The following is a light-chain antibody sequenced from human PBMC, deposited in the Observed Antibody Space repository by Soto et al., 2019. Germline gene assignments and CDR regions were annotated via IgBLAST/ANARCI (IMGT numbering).Light chain of an antibody. J-gene: IGKJ3*01. CDR1: QDIKKY. Sequence: DLQMTQSPSSLSASVGDSVTITCQASQDIKKYLNWYQQKPGKVPKLLIYGASKLEAGVSSRFSGSGSGTSFTFTIRSVQSEDFATYYCQQYDVLPRAFGPGTKLDI. CDR3: QQYDVLPRA. V-gene: IGKV1-33*01. CDR2: GAS.